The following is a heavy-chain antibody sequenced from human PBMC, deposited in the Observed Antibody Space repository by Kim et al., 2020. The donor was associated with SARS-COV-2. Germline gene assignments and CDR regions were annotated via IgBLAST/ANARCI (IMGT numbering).Heavy chain of an antibody. D-gene: IGHD1-26*01. CDR1: GFSFTSYW. Sequence: GESLKISCKGSGFSFTSYWSNWVRQMPGKGLEWMGRIDPSDSFTHYSPSLQGHVTMSADKSINTAYLQWSSLKASDTAIYYCARRSIVGASFGHYYGMDVWGQGNAVTVSS. V-gene: IGHV5-10-1*01. CDR2: IDPSDSFT. CDR3: ARRSIVGASFGHYYGMDV. J-gene: IGHJ6*02.